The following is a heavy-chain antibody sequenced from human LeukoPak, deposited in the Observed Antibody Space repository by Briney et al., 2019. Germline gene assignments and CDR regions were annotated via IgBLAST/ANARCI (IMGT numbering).Heavy chain of an antibody. D-gene: IGHD3-10*01. CDR3: ARVPITMVRGHPLYYFDY. J-gene: IGHJ4*02. CDR1: GGSISSGDYY. V-gene: IGHV4-39*07. Sequence: SETLSLTCTVSGGSISSGDYYWSWIRQPPGKGLEWIGRIYYSGSTYYNPSLKSRVTISVDTSKNQFSLKLSSVTAADTAVYYCARVPITMVRGHPLYYFDYWGQGTLVTVSS. CDR2: IYYSGST.